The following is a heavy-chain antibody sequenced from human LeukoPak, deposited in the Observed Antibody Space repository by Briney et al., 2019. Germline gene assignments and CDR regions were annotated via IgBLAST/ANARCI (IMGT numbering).Heavy chain of an antibody. CDR2: IDHSGST. D-gene: IGHD6-19*01. CDR1: GGSFSGYY. CDR3: ARTAVAGRSPYYNWFDP. Sequence: SETLSLTCAVYGGSFSGYYWSWIRQPPGKGLEWIGEIDHSGSTNYNPSLKSRVTISVDTSKNQFSLKLSSVTAADTAVYYCARTAVAGRSPYYNWFDPWGQGTLVTVSS. J-gene: IGHJ5*02. V-gene: IGHV4-34*01.